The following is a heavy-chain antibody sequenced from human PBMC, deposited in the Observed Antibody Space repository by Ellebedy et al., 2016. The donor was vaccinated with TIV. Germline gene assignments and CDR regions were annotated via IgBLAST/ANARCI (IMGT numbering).Heavy chain of an antibody. V-gene: IGHV1-69*13. CDR2: IIPIFGTA. CDR1: GGTFSSYA. J-gene: IGHJ4*02. D-gene: IGHD2-21*01. Sequence: SVKVSCXASGGTFSSYAISWVRQAPGQGLEWMGGIIPIFGTANYAQKFQGRVTITADESTSTAYMELSSLRSEDTAVYYCARDRGAYCGGDCYFDYWGQGTLVTVSS. CDR3: ARDRGAYCGGDCYFDY.